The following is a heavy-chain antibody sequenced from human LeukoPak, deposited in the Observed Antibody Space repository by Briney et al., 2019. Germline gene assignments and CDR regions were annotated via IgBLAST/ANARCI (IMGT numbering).Heavy chain of an antibody. V-gene: IGHV3-15*04. J-gene: IGHJ4*02. CDR2: IASKTDGGTA. Sequence: GGSLRLSCAASGLTVTNAWMSWVRQAPGKGLEWVGRIASKTDGGTADYAAPVKGRFTISRDDSKNTLFLQMNSLKTEDTAVYYCTTGIRGDCGQGTLVTVSS. CDR3: TTGIRGD. CDR1: GLTVTNAW.